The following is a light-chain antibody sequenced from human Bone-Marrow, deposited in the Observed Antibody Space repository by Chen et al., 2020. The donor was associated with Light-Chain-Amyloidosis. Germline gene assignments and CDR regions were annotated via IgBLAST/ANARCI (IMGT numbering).Light chain of an antibody. Sequence: DTQMTQSPSSLSASVGDRVTITCRASQGINNDLAWYQQKPGKVPKLLIYGASTLQSGVPSRFSRSGSGADFTLTISSLQPEDVATYYSQKYNLAPWAFGQGTKVEIK. CDR2: GAS. V-gene: IGKV1-27*01. J-gene: IGKJ1*01. CDR3: QKYNLAPWA. CDR1: QGINND.